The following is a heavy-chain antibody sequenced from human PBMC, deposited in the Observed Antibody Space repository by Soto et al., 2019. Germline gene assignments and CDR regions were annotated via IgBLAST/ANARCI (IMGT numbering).Heavy chain of an antibody. Sequence: PGGSLRLSCVASGFTFSDHCMAWVRQAPGKXLXXVGRIRKKDNSYTTEYDAYVKGRLSISRDDSKNSMYLKMNSLKNEEKAVYYCTRGRSRFKDPYYYYDLDVWGQGTTVTVSS. V-gene: IGHV3-72*01. CDR1: GFTFSDHC. D-gene: IGHD3-10*01. CDR3: TRGRSRFKDPYYYYDLDV. J-gene: IGHJ6*02. CDR2: IRKKDNSYTT.